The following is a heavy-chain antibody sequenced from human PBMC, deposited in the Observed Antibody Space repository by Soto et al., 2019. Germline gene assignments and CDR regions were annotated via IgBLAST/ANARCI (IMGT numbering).Heavy chain of an antibody. Sequence: EVQLVESGGYLVQPGGSLRLSCAASGFTFSSYWMAWVRQSPGKGLEWVASMNQHGSDIQYVDSVRGRFTISRDNARNFRYLQMNTLRVEDTAIYYCATDTYCPATCYRGHGNWGQGNLVTVSS. V-gene: IGHV3-7*03. CDR1: GFTFSSYW. CDR3: ATDTYCPATCYRGHGN. D-gene: IGHD2-8*02. CDR2: MNQHGSDI. J-gene: IGHJ4*02.